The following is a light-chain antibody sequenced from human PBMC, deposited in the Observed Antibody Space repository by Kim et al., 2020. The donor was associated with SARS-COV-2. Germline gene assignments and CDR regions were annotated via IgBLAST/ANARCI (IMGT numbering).Light chain of an antibody. V-gene: IGLV3-1*01. J-gene: IGLJ2*01. Sequence: ETPGQTASITCSGDKLGEKDASWYQQKPGQSPVLVIYQDSKRPSGIPERFSGSNSGNTATLTISGTQAMDEADYYCQAWDSSTGVFGGGTQLTVL. CDR3: QAWDSSTGV. CDR2: QDS. CDR1: KLGEKD.